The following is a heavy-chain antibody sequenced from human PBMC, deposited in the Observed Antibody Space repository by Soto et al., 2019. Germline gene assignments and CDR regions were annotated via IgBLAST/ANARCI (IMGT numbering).Heavy chain of an antibody. CDR3: ARGAGGSSWPFYGMDV. V-gene: IGHV1-18*04. CDR1: GYTFTSYG. D-gene: IGHD6-13*01. CDR2: ISAYDGNT. Sequence: GASVKVSCKASGYTFTSYGISWVRQAPGQGLEWMGWISAYDGNTNYAQKLQGRVTMTTDTSTSTAYMELRSLRSDDTAVYYCARGAGGSSWPFYGMDVWGQGTTVTVSS. J-gene: IGHJ6*02.